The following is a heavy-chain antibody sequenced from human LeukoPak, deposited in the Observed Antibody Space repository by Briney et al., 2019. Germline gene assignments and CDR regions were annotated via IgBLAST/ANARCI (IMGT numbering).Heavy chain of an antibody. Sequence: GGSLRLSCAVSGFTFSRYGMHWVRQAPGKGLDWVAVISYDGSTKYYADSVKGRFTISRDNSKNTLYLQMNSLRSEDTAVYYCAKGLNPGIQLWPLDAFDIMGQGTMVTVSS. CDR3: AKGLNPGIQLWPLDAFDI. CDR1: GFTFSRYG. D-gene: IGHD5-18*01. J-gene: IGHJ3*02. CDR2: ISYDGSTK. V-gene: IGHV3-30*18.